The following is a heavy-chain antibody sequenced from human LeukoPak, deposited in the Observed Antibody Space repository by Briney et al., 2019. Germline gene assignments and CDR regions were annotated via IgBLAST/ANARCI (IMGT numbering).Heavy chain of an antibody. V-gene: IGHV4-34*01. CDR2: INHSGST. CDR3: ARRRIAVAGTRHFDY. D-gene: IGHD6-19*01. J-gene: IGHJ4*02. Sequence: PSETLSLTCAVYGGSFSGYYWSWIRQPPGKGLEWIGEINHSGSTNYNPSLKSRVTISVDTSKNQFSLTLSSVTAADTAVYYCARRRIAVAGTRHFDYWGQGTLVTVSS. CDR1: GGSFSGYY.